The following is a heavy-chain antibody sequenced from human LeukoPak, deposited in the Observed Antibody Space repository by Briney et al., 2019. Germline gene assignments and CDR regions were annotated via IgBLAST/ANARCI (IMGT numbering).Heavy chain of an antibody. CDR1: GYTFTSYG. D-gene: IGHD2-2*01. V-gene: IGHV1-18*01. CDR3: ARDGRSGRYCSSTSCSVFDY. Sequence: ASVKVSCKASGYTFTSYGISWVRQAPGQGLEWMGWISAYNGNTNYAQKLQGRVTMTTDTSTSTAYMELGSLRSDDTAVYYCARDGRSGRYCSSTSCSVFDYWGQGTLVTVSS. J-gene: IGHJ4*02. CDR2: ISAYNGNT.